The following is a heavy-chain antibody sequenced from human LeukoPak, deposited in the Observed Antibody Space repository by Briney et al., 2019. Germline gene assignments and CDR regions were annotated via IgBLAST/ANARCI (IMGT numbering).Heavy chain of an antibody. Sequence: GASVKVSCKASGYTFTGYYMHWVRQAPGQGLEWMGGINPNSGGTNYAQKFQGRVTMTRDTSISTAYMELSRLRSDDTAVYYCARDIEYSSSFDYWGQGTLVTVSS. V-gene: IGHV1-2*02. J-gene: IGHJ4*02. CDR3: ARDIEYSSSFDY. CDR1: GYTFTGYY. CDR2: INPNSGGT. D-gene: IGHD6-6*01.